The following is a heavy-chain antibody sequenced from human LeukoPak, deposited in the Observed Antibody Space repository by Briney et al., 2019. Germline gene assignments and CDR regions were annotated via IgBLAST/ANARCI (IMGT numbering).Heavy chain of an antibody. CDR1: GFTFSSYS. V-gene: IGHV3-21*01. Sequence: GGSLRLSCAASGFTFSSYSMNWVRQAPGKGLEWVSSISSSSSYIYYADSVKGRFTISRDNAKNSLYLQMNSLRAEDTAVYYCARGVPFYYYYMDVWGKGTTVTISS. J-gene: IGHJ6*03. CDR2: ISSSSSYI. CDR3: ARGVPFYYYYMDV.